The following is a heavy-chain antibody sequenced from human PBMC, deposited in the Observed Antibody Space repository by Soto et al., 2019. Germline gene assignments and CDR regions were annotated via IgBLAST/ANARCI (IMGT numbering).Heavy chain of an antibody. J-gene: IGHJ4*02. CDR2: IFHDGTA. CDR1: GVSISSGNW. CDR3: ARLVYDTRLNYMYFDF. Sequence: SETLSLTCAVYGVSISSGNWWTWVRQTPQRGLEYIGEIFHDGTANYYPSFERRVAISVDTSKNQFSLNLTSVTAADTAIYFCARLVYDTRLNYMYFDFWGQGALVTVSS. V-gene: IGHV4-4*02. D-gene: IGHD3-10*01.